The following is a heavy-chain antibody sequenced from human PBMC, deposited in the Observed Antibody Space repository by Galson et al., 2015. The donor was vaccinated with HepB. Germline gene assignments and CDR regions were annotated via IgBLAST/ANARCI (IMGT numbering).Heavy chain of an antibody. CDR2: ISYDGSNK. CDR3: AKDLGAYYYDSSGYHPVRVPAD. J-gene: IGHJ4*02. V-gene: IGHV3-30*18. D-gene: IGHD3-22*01. Sequence: SLRLSCAASGFTFSSYGMHWVRQAPGKGLEWVAVISYDGSNKYYADSVKGRFTISRDNSKNTLYLQMNSLRAEDTAVYYCAKDLGAYYYDSSGYHPVRVPADWGQGTLVTVSS. CDR1: GFTFSSYG.